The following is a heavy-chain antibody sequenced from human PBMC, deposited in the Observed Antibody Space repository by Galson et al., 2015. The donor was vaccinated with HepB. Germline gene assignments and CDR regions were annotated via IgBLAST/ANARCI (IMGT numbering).Heavy chain of an antibody. CDR2: IFPSDSDT. J-gene: IGHJ5*02. CDR1: GYRFTSHW. D-gene: IGHD3-3*01. Sequence: QSGAEVKKPGESLNISSTSSGYRFTSHWIAWVRQVPGKGLEWMGIIFPSDSDTRYSPSFQGQVTISVDKSISTAYLQWSSLKASDTAMYYCVRYGYNLRLFDWLSEGWLDPWGQGTLVTVSS. CDR3: VRYGYNLRLFDWLSEGWLDP. V-gene: IGHV5-51*01.